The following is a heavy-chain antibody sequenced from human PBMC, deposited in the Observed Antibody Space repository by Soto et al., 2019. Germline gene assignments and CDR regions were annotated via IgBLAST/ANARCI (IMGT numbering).Heavy chain of an antibody. CDR2: IYYSGGT. J-gene: IGHJ4*02. D-gene: IGHD2-15*01. CDR1: GGSISSYY. Sequence: QVQLQESGPGLVKPSETLSLTCTVSGGSISSYYWSWIRQPPGKGLEWIGYIYYSGGTNYNTSLKSRVTISVDTSKNQFSLKLSSVTAADTAVYYCASASGGNCFDFWGQGTLVTVSS. V-gene: IGHV4-59*01. CDR3: ASASGGNCFDF.